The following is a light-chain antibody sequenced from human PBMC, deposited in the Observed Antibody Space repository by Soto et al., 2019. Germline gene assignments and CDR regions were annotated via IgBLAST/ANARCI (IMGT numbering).Light chain of an antibody. Sequence: EIVMTQSPGTLSSSPGERATLSCRASESVSSNYLAWYQQRPGQAHRLLIYAASNRARGIPDRFGGSGSGTDFTLTVSRLEPEDFAVYYWQQDGSAPWTFGQGTKV. CDR2: AAS. J-gene: IGKJ1*01. V-gene: IGKV3-20*01. CDR3: QQDGSAPWT. CDR1: ESVSSNY.